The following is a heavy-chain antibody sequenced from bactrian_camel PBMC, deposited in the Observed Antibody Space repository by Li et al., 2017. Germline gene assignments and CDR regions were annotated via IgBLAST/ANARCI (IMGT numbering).Heavy chain of an antibody. CDR3: ATPPGWVGPMLIFSE. D-gene: IGHD5*01. CDR1: GFTFDDSD. J-gene: IGHJ4*01. V-gene: IGHV3S55*01. CDR2: ISSDGST. Sequence: HVQLVESGGGLVQPGGSLRLSCTASGFTFDDSDMGWYRQAPGNECELVSTISSDGSTYYADSVKGRFTISSDNAKSTLYLQLNSLKTEDTALYYCATPPGWVGPMLIFSEWGQGTQVTVS.